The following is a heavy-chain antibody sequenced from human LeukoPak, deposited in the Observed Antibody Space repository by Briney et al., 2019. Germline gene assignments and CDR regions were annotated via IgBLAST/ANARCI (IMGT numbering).Heavy chain of an antibody. CDR3: AAHSRAYFQH. CDR2: IWYDGSNE. Sequence: GGSLRLSCAASGFIFSTYSMHWVRQAPGKGLEWVAVIWYDGSNEYYADSVKGRFTISRDNSNNTVYLQMNSLRAEDTAVYYCAAHSRAYFQHWGQGTLVTVSS. V-gene: IGHV3-33*01. J-gene: IGHJ1*01. CDR1: GFIFSTYS.